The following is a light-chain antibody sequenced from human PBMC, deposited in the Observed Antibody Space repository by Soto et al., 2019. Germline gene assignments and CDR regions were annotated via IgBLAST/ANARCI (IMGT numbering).Light chain of an antibody. CDR2: DAS. CDR3: QQSYSTPWT. CDR1: QDITNY. J-gene: IGKJ1*01. V-gene: IGKV1-33*01. Sequence: DIQMTQSPSSLSASVGDRVTMTCQATQDITNYWHWYQQKPGKAPKLLIHDASNLEAGVPSRFSGSGSGTDFTPTISSLQPEDFVTYYCQQSYSTPWTFGQGTKVEIK.